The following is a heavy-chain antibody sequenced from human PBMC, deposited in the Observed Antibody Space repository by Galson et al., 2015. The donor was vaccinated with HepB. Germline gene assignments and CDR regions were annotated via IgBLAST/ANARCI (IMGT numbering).Heavy chain of an antibody. CDR3: ARFGYSYGPGGEHYYYYGMDV. CDR1: GFTFSSYA. CDR2: ISYDGSNK. Sequence: SLRLSCAASGFTFSSYAMHWVRQAPGKGLEWVAVISYDGSNKYYADSVKGRFTISRDNSKNTLYLQMNSLRAEDTAVYYCARFGYSYGPGGEHYYYYGMDVWGQGTTVTVSS. J-gene: IGHJ6*02. V-gene: IGHV3-30-3*01. D-gene: IGHD5-18*01.